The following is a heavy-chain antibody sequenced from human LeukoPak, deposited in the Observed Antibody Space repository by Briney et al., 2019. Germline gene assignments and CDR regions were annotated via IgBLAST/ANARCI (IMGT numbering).Heavy chain of an antibody. D-gene: IGHD3-22*01. CDR3: ARRYDSSGYYSFFSY. Sequence: SETLSLTCAVYGGSFSGYYWSWIRQPPGKGLEWIGEINHSGSTNYNPSLKSRVTISVDTSKNQFSLKLSSVTAADTAVYYCARRYDSSGYYSFFSYWGQGTLVTVSS. V-gene: IGHV4-34*01. CDR1: GGSFSGYY. CDR2: INHSGST. J-gene: IGHJ4*02.